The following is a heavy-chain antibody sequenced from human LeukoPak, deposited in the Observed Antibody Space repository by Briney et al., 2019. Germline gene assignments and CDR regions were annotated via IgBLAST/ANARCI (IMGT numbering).Heavy chain of an antibody. V-gene: IGHV3-30*02. CDR2: IRYDGSNK. Sequence: GGSLRLSCAASGFTFSSYGMHWFRQAPGKGLEQVAFIRYDGSNKYYADCVKGRFTISRDNSKNKLYLQMNSLRAEDTAVYYCAKVEGQYYDILTGYGLFDYWGQGTLVTVSS. CDR3: AKVEGQYYDILTGYGLFDY. J-gene: IGHJ4*02. D-gene: IGHD3-9*01. CDR1: GFTFSSYG.